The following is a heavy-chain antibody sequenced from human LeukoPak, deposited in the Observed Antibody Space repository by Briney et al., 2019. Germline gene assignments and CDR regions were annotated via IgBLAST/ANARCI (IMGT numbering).Heavy chain of an antibody. J-gene: IGHJ6*03. CDR1: GGSFSGHY. Sequence: PSETLSLTCAVYGGSFSGHYWTWIRQPPGKGLEWIGEITHSGSINYNPSLKSRVTISIDTSKNQFSLKLSSVPAADTAVYYCARGYGANGDDSYFYMDVWGKGTTVTVSS. CDR3: ARGYGANGDDSYFYMDV. V-gene: IGHV4-34*01. CDR2: ITHSGSI. D-gene: IGHD4/OR15-4a*01.